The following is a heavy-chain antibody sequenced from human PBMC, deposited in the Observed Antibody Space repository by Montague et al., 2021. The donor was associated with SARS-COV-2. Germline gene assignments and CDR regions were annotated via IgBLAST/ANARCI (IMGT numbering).Heavy chain of an antibody. V-gene: IGHV3-23*01. D-gene: IGHD1-1*01. J-gene: IGHJ4*02. CDR2: ISGSGGT. Sequence: SLRLSCAASGFTFNTYGMSWVRQAPGQGLEWVSCISGSGGTYYAGSVKGRFAISRDTSNNTLYLQMNSLRAEDTAIYYCAKQGGTITTTFDYWGQGSLVTVSS. CDR3: AKQGGTITTTFDY. CDR1: GFTFNTYG.